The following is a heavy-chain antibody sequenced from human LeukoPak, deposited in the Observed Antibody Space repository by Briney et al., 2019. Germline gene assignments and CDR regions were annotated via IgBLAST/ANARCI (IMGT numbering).Heavy chain of an antibody. V-gene: IGHV3-48*02. Sequence: GGSLRLSCVASGFTLSSYSMNWVRQAPGKGLEWVSYISDTGSTIAYADSVKGRFTMSRDEAKNSLHLQMNSLRDEDTAVYYCTRRFDSWGQGVLVTVFS. CDR3: TRRFDS. CDR2: ISDTGSTI. J-gene: IGHJ4*02. CDR1: GFTLSSYS.